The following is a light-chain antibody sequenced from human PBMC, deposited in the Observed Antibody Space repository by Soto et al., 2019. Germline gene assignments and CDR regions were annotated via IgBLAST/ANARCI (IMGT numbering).Light chain of an antibody. CDR2: GAS. V-gene: IGKV3-15*01. J-gene: IGKJ1*01. CDR3: QQYNNWPRT. Sequence: ILLTQSPGTLSLSPGERATLSCRASQSVSNNYLAWYQQKPGQAPRLLIYGASTRATGIPARFSGSGSGTEFTLTISSLQSEDFAVYYCQQYNNWPRTFGQGTKVDIK. CDR1: QSVSNN.